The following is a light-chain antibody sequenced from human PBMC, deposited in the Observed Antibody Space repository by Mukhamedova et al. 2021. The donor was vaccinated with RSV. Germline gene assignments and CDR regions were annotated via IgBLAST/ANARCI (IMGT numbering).Light chain of an antibody. V-gene: IGLV1-40*01. Sequence: VTISCTGSSSNIGAGYDVHWYQQLPGTAPKLLIYGNSNRPSGVPDRFSGSKSGTSASLAITGLQAEDEADYYCQSYDRSLSGYV. J-gene: IGLJ1*01. CDR2: GNS. CDR3: QSYDRSLSGYV. CDR1: SSNIGAGYD.